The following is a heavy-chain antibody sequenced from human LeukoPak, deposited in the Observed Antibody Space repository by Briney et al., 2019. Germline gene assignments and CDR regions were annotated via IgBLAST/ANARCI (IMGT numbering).Heavy chain of an antibody. V-gene: IGHV1-24*01. CDR1: GYTLTELS. Sequence: ASVKVSCKVSGYTLTELSMHWVRQAPGKGLEWMGGFDPEDGETIYAQKFQGRVTMTEDTSTDTAYMELSGLRSEDTAVYYCATRQGMIVGKDAFDIWGQGTMVTVSS. CDR2: FDPEDGET. D-gene: IGHD3-22*01. J-gene: IGHJ3*02. CDR3: ATRQGMIVGKDAFDI.